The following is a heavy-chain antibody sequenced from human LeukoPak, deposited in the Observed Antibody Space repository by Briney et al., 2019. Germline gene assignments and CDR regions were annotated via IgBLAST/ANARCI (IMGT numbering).Heavy chain of an antibody. D-gene: IGHD3-3*01. CDR1: GFTFDDYA. Sequence: GRSLRLSCAASGFTFDDYAMHWVRQAPGKGLEWFSGISWNSGSIGYADSVKGRFTISRDNAKNSLYLQMNSLRAEDMALYYCAKDKSRFLEWLSFDYWGQGTLVTVSS. CDR2: ISWNSGSI. J-gene: IGHJ4*02. V-gene: IGHV3-9*03. CDR3: AKDKSRFLEWLSFDY.